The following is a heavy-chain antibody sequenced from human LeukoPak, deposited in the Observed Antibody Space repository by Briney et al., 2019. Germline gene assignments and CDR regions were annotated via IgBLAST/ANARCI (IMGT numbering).Heavy chain of an antibody. CDR3: ARGQRKYYYDSSGYSTAYYFDY. V-gene: IGHV4-34*01. CDR1: GWSFSGYY. D-gene: IGHD3-22*01. J-gene: IGHJ4*02. CDR2: INHSGST. Sequence: SETLSLTCAVYGWSFSGYYWSWIRQPPGKGLEWIGEINHSGSTNYNPSLKSRVTISVDTSKNQFSLKLSSVTAADTAVYYCARGQRKYYYDSSGYSTAYYFDYWGQGTLVTVSS.